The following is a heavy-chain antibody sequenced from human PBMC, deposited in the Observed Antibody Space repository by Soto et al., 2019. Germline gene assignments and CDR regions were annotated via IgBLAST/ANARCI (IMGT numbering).Heavy chain of an antibody. Sequence: PSETLSLTCAVYGGSFSGYYWSWIRQPPGKGLEWIGEINHSGSTNCNPSLKSRVTISVDTSKDQFSLKLSSVTAADTAVYYCARGHNWNYVNYYYYGMDVWGQGTTVTVSS. D-gene: IGHD1-7*01. CDR2: INHSGST. CDR1: GGSFSGYY. J-gene: IGHJ6*02. V-gene: IGHV4-34*01. CDR3: ARGHNWNYVNYYYYGMDV.